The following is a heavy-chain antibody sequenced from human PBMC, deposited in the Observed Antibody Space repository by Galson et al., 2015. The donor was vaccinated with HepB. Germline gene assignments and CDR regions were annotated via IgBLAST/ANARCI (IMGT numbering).Heavy chain of an antibody. CDR3: VKDRRSTITSRLNFEY. J-gene: IGHJ4*02. D-gene: IGHD5-24*01. V-gene: IGHV3-64D*06. CDR1: GFSFSSYN. Sequence: SLRLSCATSGFSFSSYNMHWVRQAPGKGLDYVSTINSNGGSTYYADSVKGRFTISRDNPKNTLYLQMSNLRVEDTAVYYCVKDRRSTITSRLNFEYWGQGTLVTVSS. CDR2: INSNGGST.